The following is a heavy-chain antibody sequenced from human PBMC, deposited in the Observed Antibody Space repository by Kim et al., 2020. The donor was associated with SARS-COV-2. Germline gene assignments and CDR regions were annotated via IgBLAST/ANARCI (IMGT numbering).Heavy chain of an antibody. Sequence: YYADSVKGRLTISRDNSKNTLYLQMNSLRAEDTAVYYCAKAGDGDYVFDYWGQGTLVTVSS. D-gene: IGHD4-17*01. J-gene: IGHJ4*02. V-gene: IGHV3-30*02. CDR3: AKAGDGDYVFDY.